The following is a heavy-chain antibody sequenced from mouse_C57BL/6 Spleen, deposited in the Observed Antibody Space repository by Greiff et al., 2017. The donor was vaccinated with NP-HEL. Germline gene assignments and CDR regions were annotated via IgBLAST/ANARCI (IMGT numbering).Heavy chain of an antibody. CDR1: GYTFTSYW. J-gene: IGHJ3*01. D-gene: IGHD2-1*01. Sequence: QVHVKQPGAELVKPGASVKLSCKASGYTFTSYWMHWVKQRPGQGLEWIGMIHPNSGSTTYNEKFKSKATLTVDKSSSTAYMQLSSLTSGDSAVYYGARFGNLPDWFAYWGQGTLVTVSA. V-gene: IGHV1-64*01. CDR3: ARFGNLPDWFAY. CDR2: IHPNSGST.